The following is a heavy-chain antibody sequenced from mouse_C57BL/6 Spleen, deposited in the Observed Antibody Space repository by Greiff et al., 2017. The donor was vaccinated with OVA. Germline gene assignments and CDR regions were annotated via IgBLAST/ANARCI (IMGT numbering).Heavy chain of an antibody. V-gene: IGHV3-6*01. CDR2: ISYDGSN. CDR3: ARRTGTDY. J-gene: IGHJ4*01. Sequence: EVKLMESGPGLVKPSQSLSLTCSVTGYSITSGYYWNWIRQFPGNKLEWMGYISYDGSNNYNPSLKNRISITRDTSKNQFFLKLNSVTTEDTATYYCARRTGTDYWGQGTSVTVSS. D-gene: IGHD4-1*01. CDR1: GYSITSGYY.